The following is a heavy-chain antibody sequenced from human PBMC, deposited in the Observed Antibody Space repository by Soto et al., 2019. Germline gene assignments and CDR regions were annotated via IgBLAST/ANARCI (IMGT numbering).Heavy chain of an antibody. CDR1: GFTFNNYA. CDR2: ISGGGDTT. D-gene: IGHD3-10*01. Sequence: EVQLLESGGSLVQPGGSLRLSCAASGFTFNNYAMTWVRQAPGKGLEWVSAISGGGDTTSYADSVKGRFTVSRDGSKNTLYLQMSSLRAEDTALYYCAKGRGGSGSLTPRVDFWGHGTLVTVSS. J-gene: IGHJ4*01. V-gene: IGHV3-23*01. CDR3: AKGRGGSGSLTPRVDF.